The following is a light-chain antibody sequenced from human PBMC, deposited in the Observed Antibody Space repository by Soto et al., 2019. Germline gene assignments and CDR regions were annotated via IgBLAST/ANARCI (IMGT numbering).Light chain of an antibody. V-gene: IGKV1-9*01. CDR3: QQLNSYPRT. CDR1: QGISSY. J-gene: IGKJ1*01. CDR2: AAS. Sequence: DIQLTQSPSFLSASVGDRVIITCRASQGISSYLAWYQQKPGKAPNLLIYAASTLQSGVPSRFSGSGSGTKFTLTISSLQPEDFATYYCQQLNSYPRTFGQGTKVEIK.